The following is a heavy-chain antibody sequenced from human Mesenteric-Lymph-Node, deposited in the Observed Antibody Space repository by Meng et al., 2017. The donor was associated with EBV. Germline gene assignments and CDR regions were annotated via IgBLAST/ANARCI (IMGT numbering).Heavy chain of an antibody. V-gene: IGHV4-34*01. CDR1: GGAFSGYY. CDR2: INHSGST. CDR3: ARKEQQLVHYFDY. J-gene: IGHJ4*02. D-gene: IGHD6-13*01. Sequence: QVRLPQVGAGLLKPSETLSLTCAVYGGAFSGYYWSWIRQPPGKGLEWIGEINHSGSTNYNPSLKSRVTISVDTSKNQFSLKLSSVTAADTAVYYCARKEQQLVHYFDYWGQGTLVTVPS.